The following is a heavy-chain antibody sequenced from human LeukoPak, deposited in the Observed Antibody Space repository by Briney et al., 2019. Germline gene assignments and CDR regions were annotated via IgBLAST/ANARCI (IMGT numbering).Heavy chain of an antibody. CDR2: IRNDGSNH. J-gene: IGHJ4*02. CDR3: VRDYNWGFDY. D-gene: IGHD1-1*01. CDR1: GFPFSSYA. Sequence: GGSLRLSCAASGFPFSSYAMNWVRQAPGKGLEWVAFIRNDGSNHYYADSVKGRFTISRDNSKNNVYLQMYSLRVEDTSIYCCVRDYNWGFDYWGQGTVVTVSS. V-gene: IGHV3-30*02.